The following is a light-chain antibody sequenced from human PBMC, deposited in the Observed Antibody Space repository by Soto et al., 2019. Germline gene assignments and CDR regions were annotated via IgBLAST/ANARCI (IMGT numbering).Light chain of an antibody. CDR3: LQHNSYPLT. V-gene: IGKV1-17*01. CDR1: QGIRRD. CDR2: AVS. J-gene: IGKJ4*01. Sequence: DIQMTQSPSSLSAPVGGRVTITCRASQGIRRDLGWYQQKPGKAPTRLIYAVSSLHSGVPSRFIGSGSGTEITLTISSLQPEDSATYDCLQHNSYPLTFGGGTKVESK.